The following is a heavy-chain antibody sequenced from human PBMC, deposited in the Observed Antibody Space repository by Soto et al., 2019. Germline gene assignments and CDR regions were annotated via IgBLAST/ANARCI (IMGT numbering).Heavy chain of an antibody. CDR3: ARDRNKPGYGSSYYYYYGMDV. V-gene: IGHV3-21*01. J-gene: IGHJ6*02. D-gene: IGHD4-17*01. Sequence: GSLRLSCAASGFTFSSYSMNWVRQAPGKGLEWVSSISSSSSYIYYADSVKGRFTISRDNAKNSLYLQMNSLRAEDTAVYYCARDRNKPGYGSSYYYYYGMDVWGQGTTVTVSS. CDR2: ISSSSSYI. CDR1: GFTFSSYS.